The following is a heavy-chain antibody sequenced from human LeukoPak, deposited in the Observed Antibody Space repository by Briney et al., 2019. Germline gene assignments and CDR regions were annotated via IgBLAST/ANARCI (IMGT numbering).Heavy chain of an antibody. CDR1: GFTFSNYG. V-gene: IGHV3-33*05. J-gene: IGHJ4*02. CDR2: ISYDGSAK. D-gene: IGHD2-15*01. CDR3: ARTSGGGWPYYFDY. Sequence: GRSLRLSCAASGFTFSNYGMLWVRQAPGEGLEWVALISYDGSAKYYGDSLKGRFTISRDNSKNTLFLQMNSLRAEDTAVYYCARTSGGGWPYYFDYWGQGTLVTVSS.